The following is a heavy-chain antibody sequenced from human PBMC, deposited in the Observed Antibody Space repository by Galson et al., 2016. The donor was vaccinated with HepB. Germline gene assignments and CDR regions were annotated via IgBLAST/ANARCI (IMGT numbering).Heavy chain of an antibody. V-gene: IGHV3-74*01. CDR3: AKDLFGDYGGRFDS. CDR1: GFTFSSYW. Sequence: SLRLSCAASGFTFSSYWMYWVRQAPGKGLVWVSRIDNDGTRTSHADSVKGRFTISRDNAKNTLYLQMNSLRAEDTAVYYCAKDLFGDYGGRFDSWGQGTLVTVSS. J-gene: IGHJ4*02. D-gene: IGHD4-23*01. CDR2: IDNDGTRT.